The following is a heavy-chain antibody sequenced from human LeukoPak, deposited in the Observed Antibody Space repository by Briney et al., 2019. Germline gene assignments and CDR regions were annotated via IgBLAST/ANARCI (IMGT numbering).Heavy chain of an antibody. V-gene: IGHV4-4*07. CDR3: AREEFLHEIDSSGYFVY. J-gene: IGHJ4*02. D-gene: IGHD3-22*01. Sequence: PSETLSLTCTVSGGSITGYYWNWIRQPAGQGLEWLGRVYSSGVGNYNPSLTSRVTMSLDTSKNQFSLKLTSLTAADTAVYYCAREEFLHEIDSSGYFVYWGQGTLVTVSS. CDR2: VYSSGVG. CDR1: GGSITGYY.